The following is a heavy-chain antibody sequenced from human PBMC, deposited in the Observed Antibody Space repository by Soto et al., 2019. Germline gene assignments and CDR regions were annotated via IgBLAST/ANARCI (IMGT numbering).Heavy chain of an antibody. D-gene: IGHD3-3*01. CDR3: ARDSTYYDFWSGPSPGGMDV. J-gene: IGHJ6*02. CDR2: INPNSGGT. Sequence: ASVKVSGKASGYTFTGYYMHWVRQAPGQGLEWMGWINPNSGGTNYAQKFQGRVTMTRDTSISTAYMELSRLRSDDTAVYYCARDSTYYDFWSGPSPGGMDVWGQGTTVTVSS. CDR1: GYTFTGYY. V-gene: IGHV1-2*02.